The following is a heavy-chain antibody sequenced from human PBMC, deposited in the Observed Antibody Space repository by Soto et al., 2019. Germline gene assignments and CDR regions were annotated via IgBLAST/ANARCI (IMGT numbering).Heavy chain of an antibody. D-gene: IGHD2-21*02. Sequence: QVQLVQSGAEMKKAGASVRVSCKPSGYSFPAYRLHWVRQAPGQGLEWMGWHNPQNGETSYARKFRDRGTMTSDTSITTDSMDMTRLTSDDTASYYCVREMVATLDDYYYYAVDGWGQGTTGTVSS. CDR1: GYSFPAYR. CDR2: HNPQNGET. V-gene: IGHV1-2*02. CDR3: VREMVATLDDYYYYAVDG. J-gene: IGHJ6*02.